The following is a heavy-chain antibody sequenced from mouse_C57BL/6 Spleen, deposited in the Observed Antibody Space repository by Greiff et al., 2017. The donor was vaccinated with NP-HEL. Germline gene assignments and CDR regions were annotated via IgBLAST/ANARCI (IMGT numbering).Heavy chain of an antibody. J-gene: IGHJ2*01. CDR2: IYPGDGDT. Sequence: QVQLQQSGPELVKPGASVKISCKASGYAFSSSWMNWVKQRPGKGLEWIGRIYPGDGDTNYNGKFKGKATLTADKSSSTAYMQLSSLTSEDSAVYFCARGGPYDYDDYFDYWGQGTTLTVSS. CDR1: GYAFSSSW. D-gene: IGHD2-4*01. CDR3: ARGGPYDYDDYFDY. V-gene: IGHV1-82*01.